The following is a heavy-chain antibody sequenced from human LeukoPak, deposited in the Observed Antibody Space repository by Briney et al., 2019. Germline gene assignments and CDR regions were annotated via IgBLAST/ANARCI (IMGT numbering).Heavy chain of an antibody. CDR2: ISKNGGNT. D-gene: IGHD1-26*01. J-gene: IGHJ6*03. Sequence: GGSLRLSCAASGFTLSSYTMHWVRQAPGKGLEYVSAISKNGGNTYYANSVKGRFSISRDNSKNTLYLQMGSLRTEDMAVYYCARVGEGRYYQYYYMDVWGKGTTVTVSS. CDR3: ARVGEGRYYQYYYMDV. V-gene: IGHV3-64*01. CDR1: GFTLSSYT.